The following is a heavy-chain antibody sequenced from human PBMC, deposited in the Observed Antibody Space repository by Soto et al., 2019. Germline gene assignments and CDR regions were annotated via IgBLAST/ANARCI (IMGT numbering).Heavy chain of an antibody. CDR2: VPYAGTT. CDR3: ARPVTPQRGVGLEF. CDR1: GCSVASIGYC. V-gene: IGHV4-39*02. D-gene: IGHD1-1*01. J-gene: IGHJ4*01. Sequence: ASEPMSLRCSVVGCSVASIGYCWVSVHKAPGKGLEWIGSVPYAGTTYYNPSLKSRVTLFIGATKNGFSLSLRSVTAADSAVYFCARPVTPQRGVGLEFWGHGPSVTVSS.